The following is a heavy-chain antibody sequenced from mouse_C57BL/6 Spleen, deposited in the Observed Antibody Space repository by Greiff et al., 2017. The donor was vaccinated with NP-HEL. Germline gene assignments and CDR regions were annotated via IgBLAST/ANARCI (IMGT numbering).Heavy chain of an antibody. V-gene: IGHV1-69*01. CDR3: ARRGYGSSWYFDV. J-gene: IGHJ1*03. Sequence: QVQLQQPGAELVMPGASVKLSCKASGYTFTSYWMHWVKQRPGQGLEWIGEIDPSGSYTNYNQKFKGKATLTVDKSSSTAYMQLSSPTSEDSAVYYYARRGYGSSWYFDVWGTGTTVTVSS. CDR1: GYTFTSYW. CDR2: IDPSGSYT. D-gene: IGHD1-1*01.